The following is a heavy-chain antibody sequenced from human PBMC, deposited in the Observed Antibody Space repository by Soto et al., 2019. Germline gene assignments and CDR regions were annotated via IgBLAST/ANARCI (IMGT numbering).Heavy chain of an antibody. CDR2: IYYSGST. D-gene: IGHD2-15*01. J-gene: IGHJ6*02. CDR3: TRVMYWTNYYYGMDV. CDR1: GGSISSGGYY. Sequence: SETLSLTCTVSGGSISSGGYYWSWIRQHPGKGLEWIGYIYYSGSTYYNPSLKSRVTISVDTSKNQFSLKLSSVTAADTAVYYCTRVMYWTNYYYGMDVWGQGTTVTVSS. V-gene: IGHV4-31*03.